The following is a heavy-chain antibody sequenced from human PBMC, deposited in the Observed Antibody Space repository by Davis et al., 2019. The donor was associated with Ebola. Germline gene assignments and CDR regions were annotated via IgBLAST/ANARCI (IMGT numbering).Heavy chain of an antibody. V-gene: IGHV5-51*01. CDR3: ARHGSFYYYYYGMDV. Sequence: GESLKISCKVSGYTFTNYWIGWVRQKPGKGLEWMGIIYPSDSDTKYSPSFQGQVTISADKSISTSYLQWSSLKASDTAMYYCARHGSFYYYYYGMDVWGKGTTVTVSS. CDR1: GYTFTNYW. CDR2: IYPSDSDT. J-gene: IGHJ6*04.